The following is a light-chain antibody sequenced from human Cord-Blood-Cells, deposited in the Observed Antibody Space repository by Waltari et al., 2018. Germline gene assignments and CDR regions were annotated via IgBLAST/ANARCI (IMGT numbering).Light chain of an antibody. CDR2: GAS. CDR1: QSVSSSY. Sequence: EIVLTQSPGTLSLSPGERATLSCSASQSVSSSYLAWYQQKPGQAPRLRIYGASSRATGIPDRFSGSGSGTDFTLTISRLEPEDFAVYYCQQYGSSLFTFGSGTKVDIK. CDR3: QQYGSSLFT. J-gene: IGKJ3*01. V-gene: IGKV3-20*01.